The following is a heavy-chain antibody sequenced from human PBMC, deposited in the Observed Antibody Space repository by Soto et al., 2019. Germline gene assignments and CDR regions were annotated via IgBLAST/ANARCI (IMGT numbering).Heavy chain of an antibody. Sequence: PSETLSLTCSVSGGSISSSNYYWGWIRQPPGKGLEWIGSIYNSGSTYYNPSLKSRVTISVDTSKNQFSLKLSSVTAADTAVYYCARQGITMIVVVITDNWFGPWGQGTLVTVS. V-gene: IGHV4-39*01. D-gene: IGHD3-22*01. CDR2: IYNSGST. CDR1: GGSISSSNYY. J-gene: IGHJ5*02. CDR3: ARQGITMIVVVITDNWFGP.